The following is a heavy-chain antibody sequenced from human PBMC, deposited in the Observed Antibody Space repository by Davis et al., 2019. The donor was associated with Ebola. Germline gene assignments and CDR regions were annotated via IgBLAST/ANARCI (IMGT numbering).Heavy chain of an antibody. CDR1: GFTFSSYA. V-gene: IGHV3-30*14. J-gene: IGHJ6*02. CDR2: ISYDGSNK. D-gene: IGHD4-17*01. Sequence: PGGSLRLSCAASGFTFSSYAMHWVRQAPGKGLEWVAVISYDGSNKYYADSVKGRFTISRDNSKNTLYLQMNSLRAEDTAVYYCARDGDKPRNYYYYYGMDVWGQGTTVTVSS. CDR3: ARDGDKPRNYYYYYGMDV.